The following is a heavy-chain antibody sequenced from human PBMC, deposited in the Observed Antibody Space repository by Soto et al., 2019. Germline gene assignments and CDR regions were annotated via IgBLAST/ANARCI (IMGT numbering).Heavy chain of an antibody. CDR3: ARDRGTDQLLYYYYGMDV. V-gene: IGHV6-1*01. J-gene: IGHJ6*02. CDR1: GDSVSSNSAA. D-gene: IGHD2-2*02. Sequence: SQTLSLTCAISGDSVSSNSAALNWIRQSPSRGLEWLGRTYYRSKWYNDYAVSVKSRITINPDTSKNQFSLQLNSVTPEDTAVYYCARDRGTDQLLYYYYGMDVWGQGTTVTV. CDR2: TYYRSKWYN.